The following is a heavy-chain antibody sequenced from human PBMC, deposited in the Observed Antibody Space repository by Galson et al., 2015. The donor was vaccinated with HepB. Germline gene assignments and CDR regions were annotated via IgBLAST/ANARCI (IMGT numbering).Heavy chain of an antibody. CDR2: IIPILGIA. CDR1: GGTFSSYA. CDR3: ANTYYDIFDA. V-gene: IGHV1-69*04. J-gene: IGHJ5*02. D-gene: IGHD3-9*01. Sequence: SVKVSCKASGGTFSSYAISWVRQSPGQGLEWMGRIIPILGIANYAQKFQGRVTITADKSTSTAYMAVSSLRSEDTAVYYCANTYYDIFDAWGKGTLVTVSS.